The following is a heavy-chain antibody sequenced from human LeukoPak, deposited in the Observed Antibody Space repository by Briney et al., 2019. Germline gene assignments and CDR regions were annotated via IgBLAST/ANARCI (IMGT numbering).Heavy chain of an antibody. CDR3: AREYGSGYFQH. CDR1: GGSISSYY. CDR2: IYYSGST. Sequence: SETLSLTCTVSGGSISSYYWSWIRQPPGKGLEWIGYIYYSGSTNYNPSLKSRVTISVDTSKNQFSLKPSSVTAADTAVYYCAREYGSGYFQHWGQGTLVTVSS. V-gene: IGHV4-59*01. D-gene: IGHD5-24*01. J-gene: IGHJ1*01.